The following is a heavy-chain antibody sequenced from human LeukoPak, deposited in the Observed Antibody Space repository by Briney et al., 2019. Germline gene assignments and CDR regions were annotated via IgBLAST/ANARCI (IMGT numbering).Heavy chain of an antibody. D-gene: IGHD2-8*01. V-gene: IGHV3-7*01. Sequence: GGSLRLSCAASGFIFSSYGMNWVRQAPGKGLEWVANIKEDGSEKYYVDSVKGRFTISRDNAKNSVSLQMNSLRAEDTAVYYCARIYLKMASASWGQGTLVTVSS. J-gene: IGHJ5*02. CDR1: GFIFSSYG. CDR2: IKEDGSEK. CDR3: ARIYLKMASAS.